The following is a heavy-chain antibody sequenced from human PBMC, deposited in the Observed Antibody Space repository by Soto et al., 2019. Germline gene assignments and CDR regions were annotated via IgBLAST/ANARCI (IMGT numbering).Heavy chain of an antibody. CDR3: AKDLFNSVVVVAALFDY. V-gene: IGHV3-23*01. CDR2: ISGSGGST. Sequence: EVQLLESGGGLVQPGGSLRLSCAASGFTFSSYAMSWVRQAPGKGLEWVSAISGSGGSTYYADSVKGRFTVSRDNSKNTLYLQMNSLRAEDTAVYYCAKDLFNSVVVVAALFDYWGQGTLVTVSS. J-gene: IGHJ4*02. CDR1: GFTFSSYA. D-gene: IGHD2-15*01.